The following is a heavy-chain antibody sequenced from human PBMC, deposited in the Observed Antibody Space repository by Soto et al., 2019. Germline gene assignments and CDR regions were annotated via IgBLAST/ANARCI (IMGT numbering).Heavy chain of an antibody. CDR2: IDPSDSQT. CDR3: ARQIHDSDTGPNFQYYFDS. D-gene: IGHD5-18*01. V-gene: IGHV5-10-1*01. J-gene: IGHJ4*02. CDR1: GYSFAGYW. Sequence: GESLKISCKGSGYSFAGYWITWVRQKPGKVLEWMGRIDPSDSQTYYSPSFRGHVTISVTKSITTVFLQWSSLRASDTAMYYCARQIHDSDTGPNFQYYFDSWGQGTPVTVSS.